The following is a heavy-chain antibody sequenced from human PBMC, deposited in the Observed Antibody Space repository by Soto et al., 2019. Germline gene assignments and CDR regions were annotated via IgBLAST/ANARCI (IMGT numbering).Heavy chain of an antibody. CDR1: GIIFGGSA. V-gene: IGHV3-73*01. J-gene: IGHJ6*02. D-gene: IGHD6-13*01. CDR2: IRSSANNFAT. CDR3: ARGQGAAVADYCYHGMGV. Sequence: GGSLRLSCAASGIIFGGSAIHWVRQASGQGLEWVGRIRSSANNFATSSAASVKGRFTFSRDDSKNTAYQQMNTLNPEDTAVYYCARGQGAAVADYCYHGMGVCSQGTTVTLS.